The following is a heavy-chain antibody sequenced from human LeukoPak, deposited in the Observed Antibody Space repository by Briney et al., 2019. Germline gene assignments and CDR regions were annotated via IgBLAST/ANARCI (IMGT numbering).Heavy chain of an antibody. CDR2: IYYSGST. J-gene: IGHJ3*02. Sequence: SETLSLTCTVSGGSISSYYWSWIRQPPGKGLEWIGYIYYSGSTNYNPSLKSRVTISVDTSKNQFSLKLSSVTAADTAVYYCARLVGYSSSRYGAFDIWGQGTMVTVSS. V-gene: IGHV4-59*08. D-gene: IGHD6-13*01. CDR1: GGSISSYY. CDR3: ARLVGYSSSRYGAFDI.